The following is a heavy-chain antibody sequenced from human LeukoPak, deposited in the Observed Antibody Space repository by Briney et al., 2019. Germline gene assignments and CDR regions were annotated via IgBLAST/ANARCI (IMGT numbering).Heavy chain of an antibody. CDR1: GFTFSSYG. V-gene: IGHV3-33*01. CDR3: ARDAHVDQQLVLGWFDP. CDR2: IWYDGSNK. J-gene: IGHJ5*02. D-gene: IGHD6-13*01. Sequence: GGSLRLSCAASGFTFSSYGMHWVRQAPGKGLEGVAVIWYDGSNKYYAGSVKGRFTISRDNSKNTLYLQMNSLRAEDTAVYYCARDAHVDQQLVLGWFDPWGQGTLVTVSS.